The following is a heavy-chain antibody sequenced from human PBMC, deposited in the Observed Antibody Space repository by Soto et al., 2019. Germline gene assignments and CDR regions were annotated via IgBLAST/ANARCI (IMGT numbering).Heavy chain of an antibody. Sequence: QVQLVQSGAEVKKPGASVKVSCKASGYTFTDYGISWGRQAPGQGLEWMGWISTYNGNTIYAQKIQGRVTMTTDTSTSTAYVELRSLRSDDTAVYYCAREEGISDWHAFDYWGQGTLVTVSS. CDR3: AREEGISDWHAFDY. V-gene: IGHV1-18*04. J-gene: IGHJ4*02. CDR2: ISTYNGNT. CDR1: GYTFTDYG. D-gene: IGHD6-19*01.